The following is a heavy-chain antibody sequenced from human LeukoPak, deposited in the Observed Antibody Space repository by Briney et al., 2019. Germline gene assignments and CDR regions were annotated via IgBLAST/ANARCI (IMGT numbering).Heavy chain of an antibody. J-gene: IGHJ4*02. Sequence: SETLSLTCAVYGGSFSGYYWSWIRQPPGKGLEWIGEINHSGSTNYNPSLKSRVTISVDTSKNQFSLKLSSVTAADTAVHYCARGRGAVFDYWGQGTLVTVSS. CDR3: ARGRGAVFDY. CDR2: INHSGST. V-gene: IGHV4-34*01. CDR1: GGSFSGYY.